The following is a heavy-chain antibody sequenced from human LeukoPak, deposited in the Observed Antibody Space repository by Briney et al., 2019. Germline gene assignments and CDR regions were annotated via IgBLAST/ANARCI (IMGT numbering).Heavy chain of an antibody. Sequence: SETLSLTCTVSGGSISNYYWSWNRQPPGKGLEWIGYIYYSGTTNYNPSLKSRVTISVDTSKNQFSLKLNSVTAADTAAYYCARGVYIAAAQYGYWGQGTLVTVSS. CDR1: GGSISNYY. CDR3: ARGVYIAAAQYGY. J-gene: IGHJ4*02. D-gene: IGHD6-13*01. V-gene: IGHV4-59*01. CDR2: IYYSGTT.